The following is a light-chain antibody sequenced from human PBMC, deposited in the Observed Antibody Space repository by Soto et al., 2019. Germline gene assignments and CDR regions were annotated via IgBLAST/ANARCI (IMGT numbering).Light chain of an antibody. Sequence: AIQMTQSPSSLSASVGDRVTITCRASQGIRSELGWYQQKPGKAPNLLIYTASTLQSGGPSRFSGSGSGTDFTLTISSLQPEDFATYYCIQDYNYPLTFGGGTKVDI. CDR3: IQDYNYPLT. CDR1: QGIRSE. CDR2: TAS. V-gene: IGKV1-6*01. J-gene: IGKJ4*01.